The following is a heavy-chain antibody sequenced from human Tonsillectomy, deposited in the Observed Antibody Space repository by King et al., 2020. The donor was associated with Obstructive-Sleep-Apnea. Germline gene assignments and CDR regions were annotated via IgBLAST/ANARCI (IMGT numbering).Heavy chain of an antibody. CDR1: GFIFSHYA. CDR2: IRYDGTEK. D-gene: IGHD2-21*02. J-gene: IGHJ5*02. Sequence: VQLVESGGGVVQPGRSLRLSCAASGFIFSHYAMHWVRQAPGRGLVWVAFIRYDGTEKNHPDSVKGRFTVSRENSKNILDLQMSSLIVEDTAMYYCAKGSDGVATASRFDPWGQGTLVTVSS. V-gene: IGHV3-30*02. CDR3: AKGSDGVATASRFDP.